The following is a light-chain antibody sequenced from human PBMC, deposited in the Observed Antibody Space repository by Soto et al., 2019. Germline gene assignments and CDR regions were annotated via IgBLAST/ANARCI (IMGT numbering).Light chain of an antibody. Sequence: EIVLTQSPGTLSLSPGERGTLSCRASQNLGTLYLAWFQQKSGQAPRLLIYSASRRATGIPDGFTGSGSGTDFTLTINRVEPEDFAVYYCQQYGSSPPRITFGQGTRLEIK. J-gene: IGKJ5*01. V-gene: IGKV3-20*01. CDR1: QNLGTLY. CDR3: QQYGSSPPRIT. CDR2: SAS.